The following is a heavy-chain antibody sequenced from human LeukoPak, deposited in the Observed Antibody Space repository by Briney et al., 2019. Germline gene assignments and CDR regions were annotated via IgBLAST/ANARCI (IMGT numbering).Heavy chain of an antibody. CDR1: GFTFSSIA. CDR3: AKGQELDDGVFDS. V-gene: IGHV3-23*01. Sequence: PGGSLRLSSTASGFTFSSIALTWVRQAPGKGLEWVSTIRSNGDTAYNADSVNGRFTISRDNSKNTLYLQMDSLRVEDTAIYYCAKGQELDDGVFDSWGQGTLVTVSS. J-gene: IGHJ4*02. CDR2: IRSNGDTA. D-gene: IGHD1-1*01.